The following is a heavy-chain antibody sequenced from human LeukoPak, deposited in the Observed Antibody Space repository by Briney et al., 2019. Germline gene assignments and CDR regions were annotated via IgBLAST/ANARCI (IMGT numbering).Heavy chain of an antibody. CDR3: ARRSYDSSGYYLYYFDY. J-gene: IGHJ4*02. Sequence: SETLSLTYTVSGGSISSGSYYWSWIRQPPGKGLEWIGSIYYSGSTYYNPSLKSRVTISVDTSKNQFSLKLSSVTAADTAVYYCARRSYDSSGYYLYYFDYWGQGTLVTVSS. V-gene: IGHV4-39*01. CDR2: IYYSGST. CDR1: GGSISSGSYY. D-gene: IGHD3-22*01.